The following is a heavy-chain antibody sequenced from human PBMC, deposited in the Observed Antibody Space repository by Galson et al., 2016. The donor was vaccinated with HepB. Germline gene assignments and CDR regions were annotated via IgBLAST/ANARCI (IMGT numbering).Heavy chain of an antibody. J-gene: IGHJ3*01. Sequence: ETLSLTCTVSGGSVSSGSYYWSWIRQPPGKGLEWIGYIYYTESTNYNPSLKSRVILSVDTSKNQFSLNLSSVTAADTAVYYCARDPVTPDAFDLWGQGTMVTVSS. CDR1: GGSVSSGSYY. CDR2: IYYTEST. CDR3: ARDPVTPDAFDL. V-gene: IGHV4-61*01. D-gene: IGHD4-17*01.